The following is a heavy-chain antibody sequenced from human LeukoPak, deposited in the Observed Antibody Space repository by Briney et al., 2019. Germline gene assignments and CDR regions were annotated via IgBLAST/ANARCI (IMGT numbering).Heavy chain of an antibody. D-gene: IGHD3-16*01. CDR2: ISRSGDT. J-gene: IGHJ4*02. V-gene: IGHV4-38-2*02. Sequence: SETLSLTCTVSGYSISSGYDWGWMRQAPGKGLEWLASISRSGDTYNNPSLKSRVSLSVDTSKNQLSLKLTSVTAADTAVYFCARSELNDYFKYWGQGILVTVST. CDR3: ARSELNDYFKY. CDR1: GYSISSGYD.